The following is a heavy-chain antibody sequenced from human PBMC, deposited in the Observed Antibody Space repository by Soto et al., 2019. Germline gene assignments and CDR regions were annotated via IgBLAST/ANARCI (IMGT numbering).Heavy chain of an antibody. CDR1: GFTFSSYG. CDR3: ASSVMAFGYPFDY. V-gene: IGHV3-33*01. Sequence: VQLVESGGGVVQPGRSLRLSCAASGFTFSSYGMHWVRQAPGKGLEWVAVIWYDGSNKYYADSVKGRFTISRDNSKNTLYLQMNSLRAEDTAVYYCASSVMAFGYPFDYWGQGTLVTVSS. D-gene: IGHD3-22*01. J-gene: IGHJ4*02. CDR2: IWYDGSNK.